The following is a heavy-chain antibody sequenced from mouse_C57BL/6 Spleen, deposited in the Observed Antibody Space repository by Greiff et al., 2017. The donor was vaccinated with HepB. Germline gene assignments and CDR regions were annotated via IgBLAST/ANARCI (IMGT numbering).Heavy chain of an antibody. D-gene: IGHD1-1*01. V-gene: IGHV1-82*01. CDR2: IYPGDGDT. CDR3: ARAEGPLTKYFDV. Sequence: QVQLQQSGPELVKPGASVKISCKASGYAFSSSWMNWVKQRPGKGLEWIGRIYPGDGDTNYNGKFKGKATLTADKSSSTAYMQLSSLTSEDSAVYFCARAEGPLTKYFDVWGTGTTVTVSS. J-gene: IGHJ1*03. CDR1: GYAFSSSW.